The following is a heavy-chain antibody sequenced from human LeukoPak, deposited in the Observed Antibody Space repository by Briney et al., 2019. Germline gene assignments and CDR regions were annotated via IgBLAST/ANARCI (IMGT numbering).Heavy chain of an antibody. CDR2: IGTSDKYI. CDR1: GFTFSRYS. V-gene: IGHV3-21*01. CDR3: ARDRNTDFWSGYYTNYYDY. Sequence: GGSLRLSCAASGFTFSRYSMNWVRQAPGKGPEWVASIGTSDKYIYYADSVKGRFTISRDNAKNSLYLQMNSLRAEDTAVYYCARDRNTDFWSGYYTNYYDYWGQGTLVTVSS. J-gene: IGHJ4*02. D-gene: IGHD3-3*01.